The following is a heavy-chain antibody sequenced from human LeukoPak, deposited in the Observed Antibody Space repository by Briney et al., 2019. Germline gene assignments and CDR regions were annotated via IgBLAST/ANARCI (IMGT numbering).Heavy chain of an antibody. CDR3: AKRGVVIRVILVGFHKEAYYFDS. CDR1: GFTVSTNY. Sequence: GGSLRLSCAASGFTVSTNYMSWVRQAPGKGLEWVAGISDSGGSTNYADSVKGRFTISRDNPKKTLYLQMNSLRAEDTAVYFCAKRGVVIRVILVGFHKEAYYFDSWGQGALVTVSS. CDR2: ISDSGGST. J-gene: IGHJ4*02. D-gene: IGHD3-22*01. V-gene: IGHV3-23*01.